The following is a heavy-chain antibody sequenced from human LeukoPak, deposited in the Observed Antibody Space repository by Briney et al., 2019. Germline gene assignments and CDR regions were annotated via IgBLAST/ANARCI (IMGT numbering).Heavy chain of an antibody. Sequence: GGSLRLSCAASGFTFSDYYMSWIRQAPGKGLEWVSYISSSGSTIYYAGSVKGRFTISRDNAKNSLYLQMNSLRAEDTAVYYCARDNGWLLRYYYYGLDVWGQGTTVTVSS. CDR3: ARDNGWLLRYYYYGLDV. V-gene: IGHV3-11*01. CDR1: GFTFSDYY. D-gene: IGHD3-22*01. CDR2: ISSSGSTI. J-gene: IGHJ6*02.